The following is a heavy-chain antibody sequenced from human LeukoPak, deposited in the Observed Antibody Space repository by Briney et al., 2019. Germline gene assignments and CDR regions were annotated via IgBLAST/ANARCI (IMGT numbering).Heavy chain of an antibody. CDR2: IYSGGST. CDR3: ARAYYGSGSYPYYFDY. Sequence: GGSLRLSCAASGFTVSSNYMSWVRQAPGKGLEWVSVIYSGGSTYYADSVKGRFTISRDNSKNTLYLQMNSLRAEDTAVYYCARAYYGSGSYPYYFDYWGQGTLVTVSS. D-gene: IGHD3-10*01. J-gene: IGHJ4*02. CDR1: GFTVSSNY. V-gene: IGHV3-53*01.